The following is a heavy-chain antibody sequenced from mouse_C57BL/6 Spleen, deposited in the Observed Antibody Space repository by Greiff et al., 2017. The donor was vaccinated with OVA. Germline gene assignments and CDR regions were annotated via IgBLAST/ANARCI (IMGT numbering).Heavy chain of an antibody. V-gene: IGHV1-82*01. CDR1: GYAFSSSW. CDR3: ARSADNDKTMDY. CDR2: IYPGDGDT. Sequence: VQLQQSGPELVKPGASVKISCKASGYAFSSSWMNWVKQRPGKGLEWIGRIYPGDGDTNYNGKFKGKATLTEDKSSSTAYMQLSSLTSEDSAVYLCARSADNDKTMDYWGQGTSVTVSS. D-gene: IGHD2-4*01. J-gene: IGHJ4*01.